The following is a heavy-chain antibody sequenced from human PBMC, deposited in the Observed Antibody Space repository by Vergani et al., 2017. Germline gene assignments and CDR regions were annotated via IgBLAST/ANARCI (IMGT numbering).Heavy chain of an antibody. CDR1: GFTFSSYG. J-gene: IGHJ6*03. Sequence: QVQLVESGGGVVQPGRSLRLSCAASGFTFSSYGMHWVRQAPGKGLEWVAVISYDGSNKYYADSVKGRFTISRDNSKNTLYLQMNSLRAEDTAVYYCAREGNYDILTGYTGFYYYYMDVWGEGTTVTVSS. CDR2: ISYDGSNK. CDR3: AREGNYDILTGYTGFYYYYMDV. V-gene: IGHV3-30*03. D-gene: IGHD3-9*01.